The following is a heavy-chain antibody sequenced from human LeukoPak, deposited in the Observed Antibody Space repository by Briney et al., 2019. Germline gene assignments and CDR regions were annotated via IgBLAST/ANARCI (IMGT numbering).Heavy chain of an antibody. CDR2: IYYSGST. Sequence: SETLSLTCTVSGGSISSYYWSWIRQPPGKGLEWIGYIYYSGSTNYNPSLKSRVTISVDTSKNQFSLKLSSVTAADTALYYCARDPHSGWYNQFDYWGQGTLVTVSS. V-gene: IGHV4-59*01. CDR3: ARDPHSGWYNQFDY. CDR1: GGSISSYY. D-gene: IGHD6-19*01. J-gene: IGHJ4*02.